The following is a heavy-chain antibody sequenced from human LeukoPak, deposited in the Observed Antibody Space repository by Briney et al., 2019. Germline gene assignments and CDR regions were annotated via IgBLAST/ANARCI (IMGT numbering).Heavy chain of an antibody. CDR1: GFTFDDYA. J-gene: IGHJ4*02. V-gene: IGHV3-43*02. CDR2: ISGDGDST. CDR3: AKDLIEINYGGNSHSSY. Sequence: GGSLRLSCAASGFTFDDYAMHWVRQAPGKGLEWVSLISGDGDSTYYADSVKGRFTISRDNSKNSLYLQMNSLRTGDTALYYCAKDLIEINYGGNSHSSYWGQGTLVTVSS. D-gene: IGHD4-23*01.